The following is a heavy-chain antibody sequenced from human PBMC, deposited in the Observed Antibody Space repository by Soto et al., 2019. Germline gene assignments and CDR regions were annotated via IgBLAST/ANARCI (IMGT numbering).Heavy chain of an antibody. CDR3: AREGIAALHNFDY. J-gene: IGHJ4*02. Sequence: LRLSCAASGFTFSSYGMHWVRQAPGKGLEWVAVIWYDGSNKYYADSVKGRFTISRDNSKNTLYLQMNSLRAEDTAVYYCAREGIAALHNFDYWGQGTLVTVSS. CDR1: GFTFSSYG. CDR2: IWYDGSNK. D-gene: IGHD6-6*01. V-gene: IGHV3-33*01.